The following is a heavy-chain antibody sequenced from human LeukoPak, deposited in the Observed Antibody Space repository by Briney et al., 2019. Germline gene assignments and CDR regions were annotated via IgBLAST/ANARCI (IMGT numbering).Heavy chain of an antibody. CDR3: ASPEYSSSWYWFDP. Sequence: SVKVSCKASGGTFSSYTISWVRQAPGQGLEWMGRIIPILGITNYAQKFQGRVTITADKSTSTAYMELSSLRSEDTAVYYCASPEYSSSWYWFDPWGQGTLVTVSS. V-gene: IGHV1-69*02. J-gene: IGHJ5*02. D-gene: IGHD6-13*01. CDR1: GGTFSSYT. CDR2: IIPILGIT.